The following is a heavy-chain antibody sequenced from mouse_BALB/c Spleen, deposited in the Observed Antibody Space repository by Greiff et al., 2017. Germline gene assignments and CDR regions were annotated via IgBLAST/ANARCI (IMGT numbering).Heavy chain of an antibody. Sequence: EVKLMESGGGLVQPGGSLKLSCAASGFTFSSYGMSWVRQTPDKRLELVATINSNGGSTYYPDSVKGRFTISRDNAKNTLYLQMSSLKSEDTAMYYCARDASVEGFAYWGQGTLVTVSA. V-gene: IGHV5-6-3*01. J-gene: IGHJ3*01. CDR3: ARDASVEGFAY. CDR1: GFTFSSYG. D-gene: IGHD3-2*02. CDR2: INSNGGST.